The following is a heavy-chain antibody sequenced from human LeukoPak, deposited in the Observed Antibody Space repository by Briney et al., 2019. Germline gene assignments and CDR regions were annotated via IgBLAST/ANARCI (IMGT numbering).Heavy chain of an antibody. CDR3: AKAPYYDILTGYHMRY. D-gene: IGHD3-9*01. Sequence: GGSLGLSCAASGFTFSSYAMSWVRQAPGKGLEWVSAISGSGGSTYYADSVKGRFTISRDNSKNTLYLQMNSLRAEDTAVYYCAKAPYYDILTGYHMRYWGQGTLVTVSS. CDR1: GFTFSSYA. V-gene: IGHV3-23*01. J-gene: IGHJ4*02. CDR2: ISGSGGST.